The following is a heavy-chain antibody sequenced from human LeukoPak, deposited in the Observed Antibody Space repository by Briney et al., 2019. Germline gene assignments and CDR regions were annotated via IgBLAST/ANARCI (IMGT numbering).Heavy chain of an antibody. Sequence: ASVKVSCKASGYTFTGYYMHWVRQAPGQGLEWMGWINPNSGGTNYAQKFQGRVTMTRDTSISTAYMELSRLRSDDTAVYYRARLGGYGDYWFDPWGRGTLVTVSS. D-gene: IGHD4-17*01. CDR2: INPNSGGT. CDR3: ARLGGYGDYWFDP. CDR1: GYTFTGYY. J-gene: IGHJ5*02. V-gene: IGHV1-2*02.